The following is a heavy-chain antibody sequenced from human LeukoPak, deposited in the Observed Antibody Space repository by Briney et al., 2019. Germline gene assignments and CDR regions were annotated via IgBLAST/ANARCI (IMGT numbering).Heavy chain of an antibody. Sequence: GGSLRLSCAASGFTFSSYAMSWVRQAPGKGLEWVSAISGSGGSTYYAASVKGRFTISRDNSRNTLYLQMNSLRAEDTAVYYCARGARLTSALYYFDNWGQGTLVTVSS. J-gene: IGHJ4*02. CDR2: ISGSGGST. V-gene: IGHV3-23*01. CDR3: ARGARLTSALYYFDN. CDR1: GFTFSSYA. D-gene: IGHD1-20*01.